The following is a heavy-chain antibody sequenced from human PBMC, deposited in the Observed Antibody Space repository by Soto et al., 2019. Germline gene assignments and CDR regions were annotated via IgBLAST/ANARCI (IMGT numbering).Heavy chain of an antibody. D-gene: IGHD3-3*01. J-gene: IGHJ4*02. CDR3: ARDRDFWSGYLPENYFDY. Sequence: ASVKVSCKASGYTFTSYGIGWVRQAPGQGLEWMGWISAYNGNTNYAQKLQGRVTMTTDTSTSTAYMELRSLRSDDTAVYYCARDRDFWSGYLPENYFDYWGQGTLVTVSS. V-gene: IGHV1-18*04. CDR2: ISAYNGNT. CDR1: GYTFTSYG.